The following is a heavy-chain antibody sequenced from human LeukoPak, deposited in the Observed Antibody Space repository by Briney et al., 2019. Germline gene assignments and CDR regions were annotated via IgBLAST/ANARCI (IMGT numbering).Heavy chain of an antibody. J-gene: IGHJ1*01. CDR1: GYTFTSYA. V-gene: IGHV1-69*13. CDR2: IIPIFGTA. D-gene: IGHD1-26*01. CDR3: AREGSGSYYRYFQH. Sequence: GASVKVSCKASGYTFTSYAMNWVRQAPGQGLEWMGWIIPIFGTANYAQKFQGRVTITADESTSTAYMELSSLRSEDTAVYYCAREGSGSYYRYFQHWGQGTLVTVSS.